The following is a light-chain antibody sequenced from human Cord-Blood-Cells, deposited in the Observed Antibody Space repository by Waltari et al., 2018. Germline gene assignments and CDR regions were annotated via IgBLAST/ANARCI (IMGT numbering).Light chain of an antibody. CDR2: WAS. V-gene: IGKV4-1*01. J-gene: IGKJ2*01. CDR1: PSFLYSSNNKNY. CDR3: QQYYSTPYT. Sequence: DIVMTQSPASLAVSLGERATINCKSSPSFLYSSNNKNYLAWYQQKPGQPPKLLIYWASTRESGVPDRFSGSGSGTDFTLTISSLQAEDVAVYYCQQYYSTPYTFGQGTKLEIK.